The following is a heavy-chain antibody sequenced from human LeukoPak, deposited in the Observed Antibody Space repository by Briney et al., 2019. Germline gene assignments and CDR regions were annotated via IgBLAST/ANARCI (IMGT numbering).Heavy chain of an antibody. V-gene: IGHV4-59*12. CDR3: AREEGSGRIHGY. CDR2: IYYSGST. D-gene: IGHD6-19*01. J-gene: IGHJ4*02. CDR1: GGSISSYY. Sequence: SETLSLTCTVSGGSISSYYWSWIRQPPGKGLEWIGYIYYSGSTNYNPSLKSRVTISVDTSKNQFSLKLSSVTAADTAVYYCAREEGSGRIHGYWGQGTLVTVSS.